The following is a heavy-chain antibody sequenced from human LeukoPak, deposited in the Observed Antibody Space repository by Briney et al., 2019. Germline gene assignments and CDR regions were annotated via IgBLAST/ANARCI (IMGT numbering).Heavy chain of an antibody. CDR2: INPNSGGT. CDR1: GYTFTGYY. V-gene: IGHV1-2*02. J-gene: IGHJ6*03. Sequence: ASVKVSCKASGYTFTGYYMHWVRQAPGQGLEWMGWINPNSGGTNYAQKFQGRVTMTRDTSVSTAYMELSSLRSDDTAVYYCARAGTESRWGLPRADYYYMDVWAKGTTVTVSS. D-gene: IGHD1-26*01. CDR3: ARAGTESRWGLPRADYYYMDV.